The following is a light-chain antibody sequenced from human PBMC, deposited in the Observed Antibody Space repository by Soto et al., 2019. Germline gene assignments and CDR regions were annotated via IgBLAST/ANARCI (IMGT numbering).Light chain of an antibody. V-gene: IGLV2-23*03. CDR2: EGS. CDR1: SSDVGNYNL. J-gene: IGLJ1*01. CDR3: CSYAGSRTFYV. Sequence: QAVVTQPASVSGSPGQSITISCTGTSSDVGNYNLVSWYQQHPGKAPKLMIYEGSKRPSGVSNRFSGSKSGNTASLTISGLQAEDEADYYCCSYAGSRTFYVFGSGTKLTVL.